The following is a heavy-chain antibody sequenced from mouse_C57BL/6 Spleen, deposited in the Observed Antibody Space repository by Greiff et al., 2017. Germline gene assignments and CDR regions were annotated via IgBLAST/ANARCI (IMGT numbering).Heavy chain of an antibody. CDR2: ISSGGSYT. Sequence: DVKLVESGGDLVKPGGSLKLSCAASGFTFSSYGMSWVRQTPDKRLEWVATISSGGSYTYYPDSVKGRFTISRDNAKNTLYLQMSSLKSEDTAMYYCARRGPVGYFDYWGQGTTLTVSS. J-gene: IGHJ2*01. CDR3: ARRGPVGYFDY. CDR1: GFTFSSYG. V-gene: IGHV5-6*02.